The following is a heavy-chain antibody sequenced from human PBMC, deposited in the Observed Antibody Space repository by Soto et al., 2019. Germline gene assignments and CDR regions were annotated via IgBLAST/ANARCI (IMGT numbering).Heavy chain of an antibody. V-gene: IGHV3-73*01. CDR2: ILSKAGNYAT. Sequence: EVQLVESGGSLVQPGGSLKLSCAASGFIFSGAAVHWVRQASRKGLEWVGRILSKAGNYATAYPASMKGRFTISRDDSENTAFLLMNSLKTDDTAVYYCIRGGSPYSYDYWGQGTLVAVSS. CDR1: GFIFSGAA. J-gene: IGHJ4*02. CDR3: IRGGSPYSYDY.